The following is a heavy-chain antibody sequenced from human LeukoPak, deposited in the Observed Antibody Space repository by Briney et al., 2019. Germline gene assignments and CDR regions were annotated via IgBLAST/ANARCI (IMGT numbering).Heavy chain of an antibody. CDR1: GFTFSSYS. V-gene: IGHV3-48*01. CDR2: ISSSSSTI. D-gene: IGHD3-10*01. Sequence: PGGSLRLSCAASGFTFSSYSMNWVRQAPGKGLEWVSYISSSSSTIYYADSVKGRFTISRDNAKNSLYLQMNSLRAEDTAVYYCARDNSIWGYYGSGSYYGYFDYWGQGTLVTVSS. CDR3: ARDNSIWGYYGSGSYYGYFDY. J-gene: IGHJ4*02.